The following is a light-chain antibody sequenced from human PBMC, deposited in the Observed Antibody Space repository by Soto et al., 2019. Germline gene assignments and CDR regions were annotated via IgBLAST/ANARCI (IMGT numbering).Light chain of an antibody. CDR3: QQYGSSRGVT. Sequence: EIVLTQSPATLSLSPGERATLSCRASQSVSSSLAWYQQRPGQAPRLLIYAASTRATGIPDRFSGSGSGTDFTLTINRLEPEDFAVYYCQQYGSSRGVTFGQGTRLEI. J-gene: IGKJ5*01. V-gene: IGKV3-20*01. CDR1: QSVSSS. CDR2: AAS.